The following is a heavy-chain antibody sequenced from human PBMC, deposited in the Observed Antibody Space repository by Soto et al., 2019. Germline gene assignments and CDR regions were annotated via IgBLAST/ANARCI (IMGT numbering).Heavy chain of an antibody. J-gene: IGHJ4*02. CDR2: IDSTSSII. D-gene: IGHD5-12*01. CDR1: GFTFSSYS. V-gene: IGHV3-48*01. Sequence: EVPLVESGGGLVQPGGSLRLSCAASGFTFSSYSMNWVRQAPGKGLEWISYIDSTSSIIYYADSVKGRFTISRDNAKNSLYLQVNRLRAEDTAVYYCARDRGYNSYWGQGVLVTVSS. CDR3: ARDRGYNSY.